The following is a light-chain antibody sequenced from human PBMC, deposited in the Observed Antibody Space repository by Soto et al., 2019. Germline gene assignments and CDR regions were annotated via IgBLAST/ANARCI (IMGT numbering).Light chain of an antibody. J-gene: IGKJ4*01. CDR2: GAS. Sequence: EIVMTQSPPTLSVSPGERAALSCRASQSIARNLAWYQQRPGQAPRLLIFGASTSANAIPARFSGSGSGTEFTLTISSLQSEDFAVYYCQQYNAWPLTFGGGTKVDIK. CDR1: QSIARN. CDR3: QQYNAWPLT. V-gene: IGKV3-15*01.